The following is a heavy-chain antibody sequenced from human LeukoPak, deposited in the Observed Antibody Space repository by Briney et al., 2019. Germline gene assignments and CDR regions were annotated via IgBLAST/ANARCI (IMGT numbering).Heavy chain of an antibody. J-gene: IGHJ4*02. CDR3: ARFATVTRAYFDY. Sequence: SETLSLTCAVYGGSFSGYYWSWIRQPPGKGLEWIGYIYYSGSTNYNPSLKSRVTISVDTSKNQFSLKLSSVTAADTAVYYCARFATVTRAYFDYWGQGTLVTVSS. D-gene: IGHD4-17*01. V-gene: IGHV4-59*01. CDR2: IYYSGST. CDR1: GGSFSGYY.